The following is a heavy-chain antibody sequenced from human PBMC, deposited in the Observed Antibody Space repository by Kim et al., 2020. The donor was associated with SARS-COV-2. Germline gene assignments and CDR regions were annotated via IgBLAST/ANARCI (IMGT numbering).Heavy chain of an antibody. CDR1: EFTFSSYA. J-gene: IGHJ4*02. CDR3: ARGWEWELDH. Sequence: GGSLRLSCVSSEFTFSSYAMSWVRQAPGKGLEWVSAISLGGGTTNYADSVKGRFTIARDNSKNTLYLRMSNLRAEDTAMYYCARGWEWELDHWGQGTLVTVSS. V-gene: IGHV3-23*01. CDR2: ISLGGGTT. D-gene: IGHD1-26*01.